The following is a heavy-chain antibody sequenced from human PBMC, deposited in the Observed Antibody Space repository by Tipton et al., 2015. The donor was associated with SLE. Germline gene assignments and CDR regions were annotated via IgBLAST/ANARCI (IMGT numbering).Heavy chain of an antibody. D-gene: IGHD4-11*01. CDR3: AREMDLRTSYYNNYVNWNFDL. Sequence: LRLSCNVSGGSISSATYYWSWIRQPAGKGLEWIGRIYFSGSANYNPSLKRRVTISVDTSKNQFSLKLTSVTAADTAVYYCAREMDLRTSYYNNYVNWNFDLWGRGTLVTVSS. CDR2: IYFSGSA. J-gene: IGHJ2*01. CDR1: GGSISSATYY. V-gene: IGHV4-61*02.